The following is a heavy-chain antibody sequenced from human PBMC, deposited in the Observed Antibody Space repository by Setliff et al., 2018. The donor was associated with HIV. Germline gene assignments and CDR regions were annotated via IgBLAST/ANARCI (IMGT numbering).Heavy chain of an antibody. D-gene: IGHD3-10*01. CDR1: GGSFSGYY. Sequence: SETLSLTCAVYGGSFSGYYWSWIRQPPGKGLEWIGEINHSGSTNYNPSLKSRVTISVDTSKNQFSLKLYSVTAADTAVYYCARRGIWFGLNELGGRHWFDPWGQGTLVTVSS. J-gene: IGHJ5*02. CDR3: ARRGIWFGLNELGGRHWFDP. V-gene: IGHV4-34*01. CDR2: INHSGST.